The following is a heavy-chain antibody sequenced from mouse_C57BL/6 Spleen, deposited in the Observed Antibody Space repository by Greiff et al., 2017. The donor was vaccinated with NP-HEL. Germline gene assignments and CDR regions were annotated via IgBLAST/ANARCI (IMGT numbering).Heavy chain of an antibody. CDR1: GYTFTSYW. J-gene: IGHJ4*01. CDR2: IDPSDSYT. CDR3: ARGAITTVVYYAMDY. V-gene: IGHV1-69*01. D-gene: IGHD1-1*01. Sequence: QVQLQQPGAELVMPGASVKLSCKASGYTFTSYWMHWVKQRPGQGLEWIGEIDPSDSYTNYNQKFKGKSTLTVDKSSSTAYMQLSSLTSEDSAVYYCARGAITTVVYYAMDYWGQGTSVTVSS.